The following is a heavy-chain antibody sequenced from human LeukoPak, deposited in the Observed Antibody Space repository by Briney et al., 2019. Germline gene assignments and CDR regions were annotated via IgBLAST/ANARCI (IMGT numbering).Heavy chain of an antibody. CDR1: GFTVSSNY. CDR3: ASPRSGQSFDI. CDR2: IYPGGNT. D-gene: IGHD6-19*01. Sequence: PGGSLRLSCAPSGFTVSSNYMSWVRQAPGKGLDWVSVIYPGGNTYYADSVKGRFTVSRDNSKNTLYLQMNSLRAEDTAVYYCASPRSGQSFDIWGQGTMVTVSS. J-gene: IGHJ3*02. V-gene: IGHV3-53*01.